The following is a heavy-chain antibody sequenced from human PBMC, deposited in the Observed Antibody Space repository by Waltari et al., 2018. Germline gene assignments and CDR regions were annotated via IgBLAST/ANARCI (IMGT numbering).Heavy chain of an antibody. CDR2: ISGGGGST. V-gene: IGHV3-23*01. D-gene: IGHD3-3*01. J-gene: IGHJ4*02. Sequence: LRLSCAASGFTFSSYVMTWVRQAPGKGLEWVSSISGGGGSTYYAESVKGRFTISRDNSKSTLYVQMQSLRAEDTAKYYCAKSWYYDFWSGYSHYFDYWGQGTLVTVSS. CDR1: GFTFSSYV. CDR3: AKSWYYDFWSGYSHYFDY.